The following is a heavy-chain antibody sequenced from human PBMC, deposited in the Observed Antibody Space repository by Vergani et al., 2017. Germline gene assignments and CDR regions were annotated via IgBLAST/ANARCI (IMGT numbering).Heavy chain of an antibody. V-gene: IGHV4-34*01. Sequence: QVQLQQWGGGLLKPSETLSLNCVVNGGSFTSYHWTWIRQSPGEGLEWVGDIDHTGRPDYNPSLKSRLTMSVDKSRNKFSLTLNSVTATDTAIYFCARVNTETNGHLYYYYYMDVWGQGTAVTVS. CDR1: GGSFTSYH. D-gene: IGHD4-11*01. CDR3: ARVNTETNGHLYYYYYMDV. J-gene: IGHJ6*03. CDR2: IDHTGRP.